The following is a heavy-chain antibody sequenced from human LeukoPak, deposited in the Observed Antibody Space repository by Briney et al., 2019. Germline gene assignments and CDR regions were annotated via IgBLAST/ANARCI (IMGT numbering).Heavy chain of an antibody. V-gene: IGHV3-64*02. J-gene: IGHJ4*02. CDR3: AKVGSGWPGYYFDY. CDR1: GFTFSSYA. Sequence: GGSLRLSCAASGFTFSSYAMHWVRLSPGKGLEYVSGISSNGGTTSYADSVQGRFTISRDNSKNTLYLQMGSLRGEDMAVYYCAKVGSGWPGYYFDYWGQGNLVSVSS. D-gene: IGHD6-19*01. CDR2: ISSNGGTT.